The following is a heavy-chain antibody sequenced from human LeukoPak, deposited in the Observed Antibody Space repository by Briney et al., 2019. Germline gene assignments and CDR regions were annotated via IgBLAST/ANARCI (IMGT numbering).Heavy chain of an antibody. CDR3: ARLPAMWELRYFDY. D-gene: IGHD1-26*01. J-gene: IGHJ4*02. Sequence: GGSLRLSCAASGFNFDRYTMHWVRHTAGRGLEWVANIKQDGSEKYYVDSVKGRFTISRDNAKNSLYLQMNSLRAEDTAVYYCARLPAMWELRYFDYWGQGTLVTVSS. CDR2: IKQDGSEK. CDR1: GFNFDRYT. V-gene: IGHV3-7*01.